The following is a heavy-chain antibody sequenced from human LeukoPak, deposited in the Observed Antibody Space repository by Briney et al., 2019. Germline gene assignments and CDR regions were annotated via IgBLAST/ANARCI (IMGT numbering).Heavy chain of an antibody. CDR3: ARVIAVAGTIGFDY. CDR2: ISSSSSYI. V-gene: IGHV3-21*01. Sequence: PGGSLRLSCAASGFTFSSYSMNWVRQAPGKGLEWVSSISSSSSYIYYADSVKGRFTISRDNAKNSLYLQMNSLRAEDTAVHYCARVIAVAGTIGFDYWGQGTLVTVSS. CDR1: GFTFSSYS. D-gene: IGHD6-19*01. J-gene: IGHJ4*02.